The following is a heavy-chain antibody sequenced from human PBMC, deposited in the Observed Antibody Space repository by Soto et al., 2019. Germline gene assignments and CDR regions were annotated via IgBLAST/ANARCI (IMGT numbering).Heavy chain of an antibody. CDR1: GFTFSSYW. Sequence: GGSLRLSCAASGFTFSSYWINWVRQAPGKGLEWVANIKQDGSEKYYVDSVKGRFTISRDSAENSVYLQMHSLRAGDTAVYYCAASPDYGPQFDFWGQGSLVTVSS. CDR2: IKQDGSEK. CDR3: AASPDYGPQFDF. D-gene: IGHD4-17*01. J-gene: IGHJ4*02. V-gene: IGHV3-7*01.